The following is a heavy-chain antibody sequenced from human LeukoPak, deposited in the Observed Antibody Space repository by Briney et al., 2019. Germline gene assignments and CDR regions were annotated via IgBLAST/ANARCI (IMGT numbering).Heavy chain of an antibody. V-gene: IGHV3-48*01. CDR3: ARDYYGSGSYYNDLGY. CDR2: ISSSSSTI. J-gene: IGHJ4*02. CDR1: GFTFSSYS. Sequence: PGGSLRLSCTASGFTFSSYSMNWVRQAPGKGLEWVSYISSSSSTIYYADSVKGRFTISRDNAKNSLYLQMNSLRAEDTAVYYCARDYYGSGSYYNDLGYWGRGTLVTVSS. D-gene: IGHD3-10*01.